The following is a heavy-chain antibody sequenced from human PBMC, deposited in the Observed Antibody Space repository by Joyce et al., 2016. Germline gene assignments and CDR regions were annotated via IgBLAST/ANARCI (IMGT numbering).Heavy chain of an antibody. CDR1: GYNFLTYY. J-gene: IGHJ4*02. CDR3: ARHAFLGDNPEDY. D-gene: IGHD3-3*01. Sequence: EVQLVQSGAEVKKPGESLRISCKGSGYNFLTYYNTWVRQMPGKGLGWMGSIDPSDSLTNYSPACHGHVSISVDTSITTAYLQWNSLKASDTAMYYCARHAFLGDNPEDYWGQGTLVTVSS. V-gene: IGHV5-10-1*03. CDR2: IDPSDSLT.